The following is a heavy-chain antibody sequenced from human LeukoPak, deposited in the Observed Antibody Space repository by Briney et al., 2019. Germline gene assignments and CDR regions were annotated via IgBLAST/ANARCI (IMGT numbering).Heavy chain of an antibody. D-gene: IGHD3-22*01. CDR1: GGTFSSYA. Sequence: SVKVSCKASGGTFSSYAISWARQAPGQGLEWMGRIIPIFGTANYAQKFQGRVTITTDESTSTAYMELSSLRSEDMAVYYCAGDSSGYEDYWGQGTLVTVSS. CDR2: IIPIFGTA. V-gene: IGHV1-69*05. CDR3: AGDSSGYEDY. J-gene: IGHJ4*02.